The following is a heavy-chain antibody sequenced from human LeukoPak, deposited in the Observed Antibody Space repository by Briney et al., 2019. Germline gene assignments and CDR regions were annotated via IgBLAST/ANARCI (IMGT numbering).Heavy chain of an antibody. CDR1: GFNFNNFE. V-gene: IGHV3-48*03. J-gene: IGHJ6*03. CDR3: AKMKGQRLNDYCMDV. CDR2: ISSVGSAI. Sequence: GGSLRLSCAASGFNFNNFEMNWVRQAPGKGLEWFSYISSVGSAISYADSVEGRFTISRDNAKNALYLQMNSLRADDTALYYCAKMKGQRLNDYCMDVWGKGTTVTVSS.